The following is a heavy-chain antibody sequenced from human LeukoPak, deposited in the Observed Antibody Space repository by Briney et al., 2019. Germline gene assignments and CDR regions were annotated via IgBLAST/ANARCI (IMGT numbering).Heavy chain of an antibody. CDR3: VRDCSISTCYQRRFDP. CDR1: GDSINSLDL. Sequence: PSETLSLTCTVSGDSINSLDLWSWVRQPPGKGLEWIGEMYLSGTTHSNPSVKSRVTISIDKSKNQFFLNLSSVTAADTAVYYCVRDCSISTCYQRRFDPWGQGNMVTVSS. CDR2: MYLSGTT. J-gene: IGHJ5*02. V-gene: IGHV4-4*02. D-gene: IGHD2-2*01.